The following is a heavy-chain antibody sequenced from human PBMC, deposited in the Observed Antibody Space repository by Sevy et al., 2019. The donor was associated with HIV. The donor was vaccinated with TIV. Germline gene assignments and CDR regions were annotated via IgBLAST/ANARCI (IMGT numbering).Heavy chain of an antibody. J-gene: IGHJ4*02. V-gene: IGHV3-7*01. Sequence: GGSLRLSCAGSGFTFSGFWMNWVRQAPGRGLEWVANINGDGSEKHYVDSLKGRLTISRDNAQSSGYLQMSRLRVEDTAVYYCTMGHYGLWGRGTLVTVSS. CDR3: TMGHYGL. CDR1: GFTFSGFW. D-gene: IGHD3-10*01. CDR2: INGDGSEK.